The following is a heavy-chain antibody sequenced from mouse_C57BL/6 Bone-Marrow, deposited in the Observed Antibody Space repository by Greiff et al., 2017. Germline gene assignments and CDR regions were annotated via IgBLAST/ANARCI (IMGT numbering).Heavy chain of an antibody. V-gene: IGHV2-5*01. Sequence: VQLQQSGPGLVQLSQSLSITCTVSGSSLTRYGVHWVRQSPGKGLEWLGVIWRGGSTVYNAAFMSRLSITKDNSKSQVFFKMNSLQADDTAIYYWAKKGEIYYDYGYAMDYWGQGTSVSVAA. CDR2: IWRGGST. D-gene: IGHD2-4*01. CDR3: AKKGEIYYDYGYAMDY. J-gene: IGHJ4*01. CDR1: GSSLTRYG.